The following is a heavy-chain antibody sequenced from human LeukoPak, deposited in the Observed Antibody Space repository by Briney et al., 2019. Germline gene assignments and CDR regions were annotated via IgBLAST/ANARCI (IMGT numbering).Heavy chain of an antibody. V-gene: IGHV3-74*01. J-gene: IGHJ5*02. CDR3: ARDENYSPWFDP. Sequence: GGSLRLSCAASGFTFSNYWMHWVRQAPGKGLVWVSRIYNDGSSTSYADSVKGRFTISRDNAKSTLYLQMNSLRAEDTAVYYCARDENYSPWFDPWGQGTLVTVSS. CDR1: GFTFSNYW. CDR2: IYNDGSST. D-gene: IGHD5-18*01.